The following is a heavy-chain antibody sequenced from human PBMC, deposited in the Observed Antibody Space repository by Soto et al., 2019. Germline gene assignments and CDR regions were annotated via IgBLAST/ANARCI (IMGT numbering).Heavy chain of an antibody. CDR3: ARYRAYYDFWSGYLGAYYYYGMDV. CDR2: INPNSGGT. CDR1: GYTFTGYY. D-gene: IGHD3-3*01. V-gene: IGHV1-2*02. J-gene: IGHJ6*02. Sequence: GASVKVSCKASGYTFTGYYMHWVRQAPGQGLEWMGWINPNSGGTNYAQKFQDRVTMTRDTSISTAYMELSRLRSDDTAVYYCARYRAYYDFWSGYLGAYYYYGMDVWGQGTTVTVSS.